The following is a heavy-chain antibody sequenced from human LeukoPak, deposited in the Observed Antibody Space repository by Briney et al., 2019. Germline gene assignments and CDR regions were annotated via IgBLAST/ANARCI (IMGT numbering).Heavy chain of an antibody. V-gene: IGHV4-59*01. Sequence: SETLSLTCTVSAYSIANGYYWSWIRQSPGKGLECIGYIHYTGSTNYNPSLKSRVTISVETSKNQFSLKLKSVTAADTAVYYCARGGYYGSGNDFRFDPWGQGTLVTVSS. J-gene: IGHJ5*02. CDR3: ARGGYYGSGNDFRFDP. CDR2: IHYTGST. D-gene: IGHD3-10*01. CDR1: AYSIANGYY.